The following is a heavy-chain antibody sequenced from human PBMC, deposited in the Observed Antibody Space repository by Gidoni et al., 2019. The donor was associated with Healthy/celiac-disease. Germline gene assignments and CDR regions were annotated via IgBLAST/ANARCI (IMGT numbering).Heavy chain of an antibody. CDR1: GFTFSSYG. CDR2: ISYDGSNK. V-gene: IGHV3-30*03. J-gene: IGHJ4*02. Sequence: QVQLVESGGGVVAPGRSRRLSFAASGFTFSSYGMHWGRQAPGKGLGLVAVISYDGSNKHYADSVKGRFTISRDNSKNKLYLQMNSLRAEDTAVYYCAYPFGAQDYWGKGTLVTVSS. D-gene: IGHD3-3*01. CDR3: AYPFGAQDY.